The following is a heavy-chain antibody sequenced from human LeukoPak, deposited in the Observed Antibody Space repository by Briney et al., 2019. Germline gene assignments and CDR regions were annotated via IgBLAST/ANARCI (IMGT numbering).Heavy chain of an antibody. Sequence: PSETLSLTCAVYGGSFSVYYWTWIRQPPGEGLEWIGHIYHSGSTYNNPSLKSRVTMSVDTPKNQFSLNLTSVTAADMAVYYCARGGGNGGGWVGHYYYMDVWGKGTTVTVSS. CDR2: IYHSGST. CDR1: GGSFSVYY. V-gene: IGHV4-34*11. J-gene: IGHJ6*03. D-gene: IGHD4-23*01. CDR3: ARGGGNGGGWVGHYYYMDV.